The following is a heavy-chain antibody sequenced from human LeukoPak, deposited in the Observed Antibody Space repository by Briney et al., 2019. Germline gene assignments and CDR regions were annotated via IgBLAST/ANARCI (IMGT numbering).Heavy chain of an antibody. CDR1: GFIFTYYD. J-gene: IGHJ4*02. V-gene: IGHV3-48*01. Sequence: TGGSLRLSCVASGFIFTYYDMDWVRQAPGKGLEWISYISSSRSIMYYADSVLGRFTVSRDNAENTLYLQMNSLRGDDTAVYYCARHNQGSPDYWGQGTLVTVSS. CDR2: ISSSRSIM. CDR3: ARHNQGSPDY.